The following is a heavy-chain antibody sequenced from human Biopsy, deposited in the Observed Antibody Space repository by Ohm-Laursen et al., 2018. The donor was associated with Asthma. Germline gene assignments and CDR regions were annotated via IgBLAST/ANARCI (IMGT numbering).Heavy chain of an antibody. D-gene: IGHD2-2*01. V-gene: IGHV1-69*01. CDR2: INSVFGTT. Sequence: SSVKVSCKASGYTFINYAIHWVRRAPGQRLEWMGGINSVFGTTTYPQKFQDRVTITADDSTSTVYMELSSLRSEDTAVYYCARKAGSCISRTCYSLDFWGQGTLVTVSS. CDR3: ARKAGSCISRTCYSLDF. J-gene: IGHJ4*02. CDR1: GYTFINYA.